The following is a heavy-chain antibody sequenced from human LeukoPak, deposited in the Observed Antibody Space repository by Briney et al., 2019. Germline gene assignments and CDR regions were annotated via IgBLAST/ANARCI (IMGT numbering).Heavy chain of an antibody. V-gene: IGHV4-59*01. CDR2: IDYSGST. CDR1: GGTISRYY. D-gene: IGHD1-26*01. Sequence: SSETLSLTCTVSGGTISRYYWSWIRQPPGKGLEWMAYIDYSGSTNYNPSLKSRLTISLDASKNQFSLKLSSVTAADTAVYYCARDRRRDLLHAFDIWGQGTMVTVSS. J-gene: IGHJ3*02. CDR3: ARDRRRDLLHAFDI.